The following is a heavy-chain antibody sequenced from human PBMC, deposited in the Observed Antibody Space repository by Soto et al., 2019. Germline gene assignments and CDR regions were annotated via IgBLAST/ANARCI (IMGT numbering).Heavy chain of an antibody. CDR3: AREVEGYSSSWKRNWFDP. J-gene: IGHJ5*02. V-gene: IGHV1-18*04. CDR1: GYTFTSYG. Sequence: QVQLVQSGAEVMKPGASVKVSCKASGYTFTSYGIIWVRQAPGQGLAWMGWISAYNGNTNYAKKLQGRVTMTTGTSTSTDYLELRSLRSDGTAVYYCAREVEGYSSSWKRNWFDPGGQGTLVSVSS. CDR2: ISAYNGNT. D-gene: IGHD6-13*01.